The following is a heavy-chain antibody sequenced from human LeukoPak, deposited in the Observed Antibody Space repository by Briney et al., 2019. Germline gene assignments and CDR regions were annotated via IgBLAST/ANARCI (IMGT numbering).Heavy chain of an antibody. D-gene: IGHD6-19*01. CDR3: AREGGIAVAAAFDY. J-gene: IGHJ4*02. Sequence: GGSLRLSCAASGFTFNTYSMNWVRQAPGKGLEWVSFISSSRTTIYYADSVKGRFTISRDNAKNSLYLQMNSLRAEDTAVYYCAREGGIAVAAAFDYWGQGTLVTVSS. V-gene: IGHV3-48*01. CDR1: GFTFNTYS. CDR2: ISSSRTTI.